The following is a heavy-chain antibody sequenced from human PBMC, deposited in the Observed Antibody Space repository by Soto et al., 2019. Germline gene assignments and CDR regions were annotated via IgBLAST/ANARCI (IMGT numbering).Heavy chain of an antibody. J-gene: IGHJ4*02. V-gene: IGHV1-2*02. D-gene: IGHD5-18*01. CDR3: ARVYSYGYVPPYFDY. CDR1: GYTFTGYY. Sequence: GASVKVSCKASGYTFTGYYMHWVRQAPGQGLEWMGWINPNSGGTNYAQKFQGRVTMTRDTSISTAYMELSRLRSDDTAVYYCARVYSYGYVPPYFDYWGQGTLVTVSS. CDR2: INPNSGGT.